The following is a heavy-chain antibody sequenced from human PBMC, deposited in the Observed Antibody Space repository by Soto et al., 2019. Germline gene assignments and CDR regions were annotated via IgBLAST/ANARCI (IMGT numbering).Heavy chain of an antibody. V-gene: IGHV4-34*01. J-gene: IGHJ5*02. CDR3: AGARRSYYGPLFDP. CDR2: INHSGST. Sequence: QVQLQQWGAGLLKPSETLSLTCAVYGGSFSGYYWSWIRQPPGKGLEWIGEINHSGSTNYNPSLTSRVNIPVDTSKNQFPLKLSSVTAADTAVYYCAGARRSYYGPLFDPWGQGTLVTVSS. D-gene: IGHD4-17*01. CDR1: GGSFSGYY.